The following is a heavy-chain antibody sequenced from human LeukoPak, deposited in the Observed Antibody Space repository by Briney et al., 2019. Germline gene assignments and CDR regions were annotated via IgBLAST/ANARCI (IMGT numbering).Heavy chain of an antibody. D-gene: IGHD6-13*01. V-gene: IGHV4-4*07. CDR1: GGSISSYY. CDR3: ARGGIAAAPFDY. CDR2: IYTSGST. J-gene: IGHJ4*02. Sequence: SETLSLTCTVSGGSISSYYWSWIRQPAGRGLEWIGRIYTSGSTNYNPSLKSRVTMSVDTSKNQFSLKLSSVTAADTAVYYCARGGIAAAPFDYWGQGTLVTVSS.